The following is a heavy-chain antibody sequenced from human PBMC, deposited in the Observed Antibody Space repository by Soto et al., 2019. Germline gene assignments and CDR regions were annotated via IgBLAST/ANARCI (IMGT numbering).Heavy chain of an antibody. Sequence: QLQLQESGPGLLKPSETLSLTWTVSGGYISSSSCYWGWIRQPPGKGLEWIESIYYSGSTYYNPSLKSRVTISVDTSKNQFSLKLSSVTAADTAVYYCASPKIAFYNWFDPWGQGTLVTVSS. CDR2: IYYSGST. CDR3: ASPKIAFYNWFDP. J-gene: IGHJ5*02. V-gene: IGHV4-39*01. CDR1: GGYISSSSCY. D-gene: IGHD3-3*02.